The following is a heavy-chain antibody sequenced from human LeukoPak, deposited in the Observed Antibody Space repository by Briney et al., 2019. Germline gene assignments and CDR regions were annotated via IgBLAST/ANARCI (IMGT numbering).Heavy chain of an antibody. CDR3: ARGRSMVRGVIIWFDP. CDR2: INAGNGNT. J-gene: IGHJ5*02. D-gene: IGHD3-10*01. V-gene: IGHV1-3*01. CDR1: GYTFTSYA. Sequence: ASVKVSCKASGYTFTSYAMHWVRQAPGQRLEWMGWINAGNGNTKYSQKFQGRVTITRDTSASTAYMELSSLRSEDTAVYYCARGRSMVRGVIIWFDPWGQGTLVTVSS.